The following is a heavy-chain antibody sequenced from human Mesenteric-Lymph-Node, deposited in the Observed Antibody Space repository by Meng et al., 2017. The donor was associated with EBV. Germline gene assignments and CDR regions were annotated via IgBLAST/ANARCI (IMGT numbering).Heavy chain of an antibody. CDR3: ARQQGDWNLDF. CDR2: IYHSGTT. Sequence: LRLRSPGPLREQPSGTRSLTCAVSGGSINSGYYYWGWSRQSPGKGLEWIGTIYHSGTTYYNPSLKSLKSRVTISADMSKNQFSLKVTSVTAADTAVYYCARQQGDWNLDFWGQGTLVTVSS. V-gene: IGHV4-39*01. J-gene: IGHJ4*02. D-gene: IGHD1-1*01. CDR1: GGSINSGYYY.